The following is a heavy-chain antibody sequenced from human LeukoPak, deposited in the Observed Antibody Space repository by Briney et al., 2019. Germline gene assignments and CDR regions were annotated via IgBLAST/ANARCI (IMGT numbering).Heavy chain of an antibody. CDR2: SSAYNGNT. Sequence: GASVKVSCKASGYTFTSYGISWVRQAPGQGLEWMGWSSAYNGNTNYAQKLQGRVTMTTDTSTSTAYMELRSLRSDDTAVYYCARLGYYDSSGYGASDYFDYWGQGTLVTVSS. V-gene: IGHV1-18*01. CDR1: GYTFTSYG. J-gene: IGHJ4*02. CDR3: ARLGYYDSSGYGASDYFDY. D-gene: IGHD3-22*01.